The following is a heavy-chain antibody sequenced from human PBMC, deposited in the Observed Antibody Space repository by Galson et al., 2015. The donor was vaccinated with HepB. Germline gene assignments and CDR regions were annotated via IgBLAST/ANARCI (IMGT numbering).Heavy chain of an antibody. CDR2: INSDGTYI. J-gene: IGHJ4*02. V-gene: IGHV3-74*01. CDR1: GFTFSNYW. D-gene: IGHD6-13*01. Sequence: SLRLSCAAFGFTFSNYWMHWVRQAPGKGLVWVSRINSDGTYITYADSVKGRFTISRGNAKNTLYLQMNSPRAEDTALYYCARTRGAAAGMCDNWGQGSLVTVSS. CDR3: ARTRGAAAGMCDN.